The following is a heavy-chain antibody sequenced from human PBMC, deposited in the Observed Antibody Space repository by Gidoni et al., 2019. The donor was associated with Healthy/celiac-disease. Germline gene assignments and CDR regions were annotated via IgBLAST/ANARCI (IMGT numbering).Heavy chain of an antibody. V-gene: IGHV3-33*01. CDR1: GLTSISYA. J-gene: IGHJ6*02. CDR3: ARPGCRDYFGDPNHRCYYGMDV. CDR2: IWYDGSTK. Sequence: VQLLESGGGVVQPGSSLRLPGEASGLTSISYAMHGVRRAPGRGLEWVAVIWYDGSTKYFADAVKGRFTLSRDNSNNPLYLQMTSLRAEETAVYYCARPGCRDYFGDPNHRCYYGMDVWGQGTTVTVS. D-gene: IGHD3-10*01.